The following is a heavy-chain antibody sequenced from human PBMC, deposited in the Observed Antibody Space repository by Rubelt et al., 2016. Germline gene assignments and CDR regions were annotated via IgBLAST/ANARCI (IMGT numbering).Heavy chain of an antibody. D-gene: IGHD5-24*01. Sequence: QLQLQESGPGLVKPSETLSLTCTVSGGSISSSSYYWGWIRQPPGKGLEWIGSIYYSGSTNYNPFLKSRVTISVDTSKDQLSLKLSLVTAADTAVYYGAGGHPNPMATTYLDYWGQGTLVTVSS. CDR2: IYYSGST. CDR3: AGGHPNPMATTYLDY. V-gene: IGHV4-39*07. J-gene: IGHJ4*02. CDR1: GGSISSSSYY.